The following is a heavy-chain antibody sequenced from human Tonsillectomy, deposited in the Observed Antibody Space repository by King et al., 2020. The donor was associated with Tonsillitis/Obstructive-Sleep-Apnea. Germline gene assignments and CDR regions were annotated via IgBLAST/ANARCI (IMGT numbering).Heavy chain of an antibody. D-gene: IGHD1-26*01. CDR3: ARAGSGSYSADAFDI. J-gene: IGHJ3*02. Sequence: VQLQQWGAGLLKPSETLSLTCAVYGGSFSGYYWSWIRQPPGKGLEWIGEINHSGSTNYNPSLKSRVTISVDTSKNQFSLKLSSVTAADTAVYYCARAGSGSYSADAFDIWGQGTMVTVSS. V-gene: IGHV4-34*01. CDR2: INHSGST. CDR1: GGSFSGYY.